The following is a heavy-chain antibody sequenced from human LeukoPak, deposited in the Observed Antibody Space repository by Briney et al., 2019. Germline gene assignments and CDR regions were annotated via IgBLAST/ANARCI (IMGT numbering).Heavy chain of an antibody. V-gene: IGHV3-48*01. CDR3: ARTRRSGSLTFDY. J-gene: IGHJ4*02. D-gene: IGHD3-3*01. CDR2: ITNSGNSK. CDR1: EFTFSSYS. Sequence: GGSLRLSCAASEFTFSSYSMNWVRQAPGKGLEWVSYITNSGNSKSYADSVKGRFTISRDNTKNSLYLQMNGLRAEDAAVYYCARTRRSGSLTFDYWGQGILVTVSS.